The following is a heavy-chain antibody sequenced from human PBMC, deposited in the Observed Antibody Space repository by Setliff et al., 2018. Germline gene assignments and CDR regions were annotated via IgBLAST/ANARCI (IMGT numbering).Heavy chain of an antibody. CDR1: SGSIGSHY. J-gene: IGHJ2*01. CDR3: ARAPPSVPYGDYGPRQYFDL. CDR2: VFHTGST. D-gene: IGHD4-17*01. V-gene: IGHV4-59*11. Sequence: SETLSLTCSVSSGSIGSHYWNWMRQPPGKGLEWIGHVFHTGSTKYDPSLRSRVTISVDTSENYFSLRLTSVTAADTAVYYCARAPPSVPYGDYGPRQYFDLWGRGSLVTVSS.